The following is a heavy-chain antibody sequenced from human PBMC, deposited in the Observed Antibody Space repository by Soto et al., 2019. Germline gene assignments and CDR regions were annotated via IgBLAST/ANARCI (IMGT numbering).Heavy chain of an antibody. CDR3: AKLYCDNSRCFLPDY. J-gene: IGHJ4*02. Sequence: GASVKVSCKASGYTFTTFGISWVRQAPGQGLEWMGWIDPKNGNTKDAQKFQGRVTMTTDTSTSTAYMELRSLRSDDTAVYFCAKLYCDNSRCFLPDYCGQGYLVTVSS. V-gene: IGHV1-18*01. CDR2: IDPKNGNT. D-gene: IGHD2-2*01. CDR1: GYTFTTFG.